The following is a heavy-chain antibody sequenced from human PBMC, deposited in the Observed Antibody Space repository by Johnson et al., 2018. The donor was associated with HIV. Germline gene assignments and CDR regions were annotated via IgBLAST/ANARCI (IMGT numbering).Heavy chain of an antibody. CDR3: AKDFVTHGAFDI. CDR2: ISYDGSNK. V-gene: IGHV3-30*19. J-gene: IGHJ3*02. CDR1: GFTFRNYA. Sequence: QVQLVESGGGVVQPGTSLRLSCAASGFTFRNYAMHWVRQAPGKGLEWVAVISYDGSNKYYADSVTGRFTISRDNSKNTLYLQMNSLRAEDTAVYYCAKDFVTHGAFDIWAKGQWSPSLQ. D-gene: IGHD2-21*01.